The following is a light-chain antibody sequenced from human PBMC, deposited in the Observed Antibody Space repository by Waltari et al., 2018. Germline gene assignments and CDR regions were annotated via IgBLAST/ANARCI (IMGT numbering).Light chain of an antibody. V-gene: IGKV3-11*01. CDR2: DAS. CDR3: QQRRTWPSIT. J-gene: IGKJ5*01. CDR1: QSINTN. Sequence: EIVLTQSPATLSLYPGERGTLSCRASQSINTNLAWYPQKPGQAPRLLIYDASNRATGIPARFSGSGSGTDFTLTISSLEREDFAVDYGQQRRTWPSITGGQGTRLEIK.